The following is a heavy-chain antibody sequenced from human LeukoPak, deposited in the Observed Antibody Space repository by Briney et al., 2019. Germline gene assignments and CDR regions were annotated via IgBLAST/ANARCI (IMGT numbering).Heavy chain of an antibody. CDR1: GYSFTSYW. CDR2: IYPGDSDT. J-gene: IGHJ4*02. Sequence: NPGESLKISCKGSGYSFTSYWIGWVRQTPGKGLEWMGIIYPGDSDTRYSPSFQGQVTISADKSISTAYLQWSSLKASDTAMYYCARPPYSGSYYGNYWGQGTLVTVSS. D-gene: IGHD1-26*01. CDR3: ARPPYSGSYYGNY. V-gene: IGHV5-51*01.